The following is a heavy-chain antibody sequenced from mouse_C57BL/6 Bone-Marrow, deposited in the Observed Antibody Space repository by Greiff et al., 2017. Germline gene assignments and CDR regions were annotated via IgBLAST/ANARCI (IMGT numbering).Heavy chain of an antibody. J-gene: IGHJ3*01. Sequence: EVKLVESGGGLVKPGGSLKLSCAASGFTFSSYAMSWVRQTPEKRLEWVATISDGGSYTYYPDNVKGRFTISRDNAKNNLYLQMSHLKSEDTAMYYCARDKGLLYWGQGTLVTVSA. V-gene: IGHV5-4*01. D-gene: IGHD2-10*01. CDR2: ISDGGSYT. CDR3: ARDKGLLY. CDR1: GFTFSSYA.